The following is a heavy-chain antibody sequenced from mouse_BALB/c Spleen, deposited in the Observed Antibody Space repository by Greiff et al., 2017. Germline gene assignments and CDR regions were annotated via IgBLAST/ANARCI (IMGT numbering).Heavy chain of an antibody. CDR2: INPSNGGT. CDR1: GYTFTSYY. J-gene: IGHJ4*01. Sequence: QVQLQQSGAELVKPGASVKLSCKASGYTFTSYYMYWVKQRPGQGLEWIGEINPSNGGTNFNEKFKGKATLTVDKSSSTAYMQLSSLTSEDSAVYYCTRSLYYGYRDAMDYWGQGTSVTVSS. CDR3: TRSLYYGYRDAMDY. V-gene: IGHV1S81*02. D-gene: IGHD1-2*01.